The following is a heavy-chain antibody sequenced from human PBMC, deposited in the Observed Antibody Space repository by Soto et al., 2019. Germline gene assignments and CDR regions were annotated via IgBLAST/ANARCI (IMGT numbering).Heavy chain of an antibody. V-gene: IGHV3-7*01. J-gene: IGHJ4*02. CDR2: IKQDGSEK. CDR1: GFTFSSYW. CDR3: AREVRGSSWYGFDY. D-gene: IGHD6-13*01. Sequence: GGSLRLSCAASGFTFSSYWMSWVRQAPGKGLEWVANIKQDGSEKYYVDSVKGRFTISRANAKNSLYLQMNSLRAEDTAVYYCAREVRGSSWYGFDYWGQGTLVTVSS.